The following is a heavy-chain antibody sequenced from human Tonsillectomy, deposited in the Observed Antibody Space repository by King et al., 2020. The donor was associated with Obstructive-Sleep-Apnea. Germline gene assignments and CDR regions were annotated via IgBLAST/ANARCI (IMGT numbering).Heavy chain of an antibody. Sequence: QLVQSGAEVKKPGASVKVSCRATGYTFTSYSFSWVRQAPGQGLEWMGWINVHNGNTNHAQKLQGRLSMTTDTSTSTAYMELRSLASEDTAVDYCARDLLRDFDWFSKYGMDVWGQGTTVTVSS. V-gene: IGHV1-18*04. CDR1: GYTFTSYS. D-gene: IGHD3-9*01. CDR3: ARDLLRDFDWFSKYGMDV. CDR2: INVHNGNT. J-gene: IGHJ6*02.